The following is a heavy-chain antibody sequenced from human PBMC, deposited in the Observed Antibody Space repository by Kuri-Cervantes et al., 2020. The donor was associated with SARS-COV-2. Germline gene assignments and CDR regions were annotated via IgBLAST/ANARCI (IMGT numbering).Heavy chain of an antibody. CDR2: INHSGST. CDR1: GGSFSGYY. CDR3: ARVFTASFDF. J-gene: IGHJ4*02. Sequence: SETLSLTCAVYGGSFSGYYWSWIRQPPGKGLEWIGEINHSGSTNYNPSLKSRVTISLDTSTNQFSLKLSSVTAADTAVYYCARVFTASFDFWGQGTLVTVSS. V-gene: IGHV4-34*01.